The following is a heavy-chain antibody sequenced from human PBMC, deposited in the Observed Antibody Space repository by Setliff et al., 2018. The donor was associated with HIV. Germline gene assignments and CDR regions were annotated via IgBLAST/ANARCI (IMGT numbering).Heavy chain of an antibody. CDR1: GGSFSSYY. CDR3: ARVPGYSSGTSYMDV. J-gene: IGHJ6*03. Sequence: SETLSLTCAVYGGSFSSYYWSWIRQPPGKGLEWIGEINHSGSTNYNSSLKSRVTISADTSKNQFSLKLRSVTAADRAVYYCARVPGYSSGTSYMDVWGKGTTVTVSS. D-gene: IGHD6-19*01. CDR2: INHSGST. V-gene: IGHV4-34*01.